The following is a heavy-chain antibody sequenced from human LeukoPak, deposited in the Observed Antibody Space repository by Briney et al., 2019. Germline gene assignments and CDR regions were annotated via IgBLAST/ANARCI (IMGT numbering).Heavy chain of an antibody. J-gene: IGHJ4*02. CDR1: GYTFTNYY. CDR2: INPDSGGT. D-gene: IGHD3-10*01. Sequence: GASVKVSCKASGYTFTNYYIHWVRQAPGQGLEWMGWINPDSGGTNYAQKFQGRVSMTKDTSISTAYMDLNSLKSDDTAVYYCAICTMVRGSFDYWGQGTLVTVSS. CDR3: AICTMVRGSFDY. V-gene: IGHV1-2*02.